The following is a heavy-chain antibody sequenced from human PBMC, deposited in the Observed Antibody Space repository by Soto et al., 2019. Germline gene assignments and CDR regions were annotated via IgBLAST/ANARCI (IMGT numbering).Heavy chain of an antibody. Sequence: EVQLLESGGGLEQPGGSLRLSCVGSGHTFHNYAMTWVRQAPGKGLEWVSGISGSGGSTYYADSVRGRFTISRDDSKNTQYLQMNSLRAEDTAVYYCAKVSRGIGVVPAAVNWGQGTLVTVSS. CDR1: GHTFHNYA. D-gene: IGHD2-2*01. V-gene: IGHV3-23*01. CDR3: AKVSRGIGVVPAAVN. J-gene: IGHJ4*02. CDR2: ISGSGGST.